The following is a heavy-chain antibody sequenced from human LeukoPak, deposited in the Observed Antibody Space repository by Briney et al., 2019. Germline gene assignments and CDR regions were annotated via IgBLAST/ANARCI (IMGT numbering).Heavy chain of an antibody. CDR3: ARGLDDTTILTLFDY. V-gene: IGHV4-34*01. D-gene: IGHD5-18*01. J-gene: IGHJ4*02. CDR1: GGSFSGYY. Sequence: SETLSLTCAVYGGSFSGYYWSRIRQPPGRGLEWIGEVNHSGSTNYNPSLKSRVTISVDTSKNQFSLKLSSVTAADTALYYCARGLDDTTILTLFDYWGQGTLVTVSS. CDR2: VNHSGST.